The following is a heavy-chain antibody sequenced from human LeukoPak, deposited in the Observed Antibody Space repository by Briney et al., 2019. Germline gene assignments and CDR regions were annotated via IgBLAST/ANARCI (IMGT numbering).Heavy chain of an antibody. V-gene: IGHV1-69*13. J-gene: IGHJ4*02. CDR1: GGTFSRYA. D-gene: IGHD2-15*01. Sequence: SVKVSCKASGGTFSRYAINWVRQAPGQGLEWMGGIIPIFGTANYAQKFQGRVTITADESTSTAYMELSSLRSEDTAVYYCARSRGSCYSCGDFWGQGTLVTVSS. CDR3: ARSRGSCYSCGDF. CDR2: IIPIFGTA.